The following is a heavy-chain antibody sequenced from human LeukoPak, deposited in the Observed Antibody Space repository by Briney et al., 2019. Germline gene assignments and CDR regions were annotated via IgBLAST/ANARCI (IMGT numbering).Heavy chain of an antibody. V-gene: IGHV1-69*05. J-gene: IGHJ4*02. CDR3: ASPLGSTSSDFDY. CDR1: GGTFSSYA. Sequence: GASVKVSCKASGGTFSSYAISWVRQAPGQGLEWMGGIIPIFGTANYAQKFQGRVTITTDESTSTACMELSSLRSEDTAVYYCASPLGSTSSDFDYWGQGTLVTVSS. CDR2: IIPIFGTA. D-gene: IGHD2-2*01.